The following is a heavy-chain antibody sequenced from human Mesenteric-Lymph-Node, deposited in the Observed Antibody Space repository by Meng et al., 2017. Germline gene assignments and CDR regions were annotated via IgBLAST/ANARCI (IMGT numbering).Heavy chain of an antibody. CDR2: ISYDGSYK. J-gene: IGHJ4*02. CDR3: ARDSGIAAAGFFDY. CDR1: GFTLSRST. V-gene: IGHV3-30*04. Sequence: GESLKISCAASGFTLSRSTIHWVRQAPGKGLEWVAVISYDGSYKYYTDSVKGRFTNSRDKCRSTLYLQMNSLRAEDTAVYYCARDSGIAAAGFFDYWGQGTLVTVSS. D-gene: IGHD6-13*01.